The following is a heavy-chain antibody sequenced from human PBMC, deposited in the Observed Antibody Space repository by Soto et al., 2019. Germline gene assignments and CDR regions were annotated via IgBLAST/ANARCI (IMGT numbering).Heavy chain of an antibody. CDR2: IYYGGSA. Sequence: SETPCLTYTVSDGSISNYYWNWIRQPPGKGLEWIGYIYYGGSANYNPSLKSRVTISVDTSKKQFSLKLSSVTAADTAVYYCARGGHCTNGVCSALDYWGQGTLVTVSS. V-gene: IGHV4-59*08. D-gene: IGHD2-8*01. J-gene: IGHJ4*02. CDR3: ARGGHCTNGVCSALDY. CDR1: DGSISNYY.